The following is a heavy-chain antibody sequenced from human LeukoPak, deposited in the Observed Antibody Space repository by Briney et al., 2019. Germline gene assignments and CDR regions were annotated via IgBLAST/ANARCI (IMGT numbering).Heavy chain of an antibody. V-gene: IGHV3-21*01. CDR3: AREFLFGPLEEYWYFDL. D-gene: IGHD3-10*02. J-gene: IGHJ2*01. Sequence: GGSLRLSCAASGFTFSSYSMNWVRQAPGKGLEWVSSISSSSSYIYYADSVKGRFTISRDNAKNSLYLQMNSLRAEDTAVYYCAREFLFGPLEEYWYFDLWGRGTLVTVSS. CDR1: GFTFSSYS. CDR2: ISSSSSYI.